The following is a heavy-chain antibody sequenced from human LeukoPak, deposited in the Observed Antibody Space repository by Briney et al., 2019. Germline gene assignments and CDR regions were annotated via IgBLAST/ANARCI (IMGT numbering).Heavy chain of an antibody. CDR1: GYTFTGYY. CDR2: INPNSGGT. V-gene: IGHV1-2*02. Sequence: GASVKVSCKASGYTFTGYYMHWVRQAPGQGLEWMGWINPNSGGTNYAQKFQGRVTMTRDTSISTAYMELSRLRSDDTAVYYCARGGGLGNAAYYYYMDVWGKGTTVTVSS. J-gene: IGHJ6*03. D-gene: IGHD1-1*01. CDR3: ARGGGLGNAAYYYYMDV.